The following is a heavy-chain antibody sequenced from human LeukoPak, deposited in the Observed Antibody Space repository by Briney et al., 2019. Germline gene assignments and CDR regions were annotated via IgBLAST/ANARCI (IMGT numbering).Heavy chain of an antibody. J-gene: IGHJ5*02. Sequence: SQTLSLTCAVYGGSFSGYYWSWIRQPPGKGLEWIGEINHSGSTNYNPSLKSRVTISVDTSKNQFSLKLNSVTAADTAVYYCARGPLRSGYYRPNWFDPWGQGTLVTVSS. D-gene: IGHD3-3*01. CDR1: GGSFSGYY. CDR3: ARGPLRSGYYRPNWFDP. V-gene: IGHV4-34*01. CDR2: INHSGST.